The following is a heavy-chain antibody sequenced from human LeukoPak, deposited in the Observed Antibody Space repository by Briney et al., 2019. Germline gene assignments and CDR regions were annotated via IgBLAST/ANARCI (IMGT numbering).Heavy chain of an antibody. CDR2: LNIDGSTT. D-gene: IGHD3-22*01. CDR1: GFTFSSYW. J-gene: IGHJ4*02. CDR3: ANFVDSRGQDY. V-gene: IGHV3-74*01. Sequence: GGSLRLSCAASGFTFSSYWMHWVRQAPGKGMVWVSRLNIDGSTTFYADSVQGRFTISRDNSKNTLFLQMNRLRGEDTAVYYCANFVDSRGQDYWGQGTVVTVSS.